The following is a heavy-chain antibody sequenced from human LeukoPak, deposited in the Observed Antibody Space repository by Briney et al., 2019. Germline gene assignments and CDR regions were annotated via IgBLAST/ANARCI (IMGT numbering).Heavy chain of an antibody. Sequence: GGSLRLSCAASGFTFSDHYMDWVRQAPGKGLEWVGRTRNKANSYTTEYAASVKGRFTISRDDSKSSLCLQMNSLKTEDTAVYYCARRGVRSGNGLDYWGQGTLVTVSS. CDR2: TRNKANSYTT. CDR3: ARRGVRSGNGLDY. V-gene: IGHV3-72*01. CDR1: GFTFSDHY. J-gene: IGHJ4*02. D-gene: IGHD2-15*01.